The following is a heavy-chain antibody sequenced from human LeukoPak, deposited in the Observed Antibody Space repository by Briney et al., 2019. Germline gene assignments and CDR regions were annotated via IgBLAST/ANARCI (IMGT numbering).Heavy chain of an antibody. Sequence: SETLSLTCAVYGGSFSGYYWSWIRQPPGKGPEWIGYIYYSGGTNYNPSLKSRVTISVDTSKNQFSLKLSSVTAADTAVYYCARVSRGITMVRGFQESLDPWGQGTLVTVSS. V-gene: IGHV4-59*01. CDR3: ARVSRGITMVRGFQESLDP. CDR1: GGSFSGYY. J-gene: IGHJ5*02. CDR2: IYYSGGT. D-gene: IGHD3-10*01.